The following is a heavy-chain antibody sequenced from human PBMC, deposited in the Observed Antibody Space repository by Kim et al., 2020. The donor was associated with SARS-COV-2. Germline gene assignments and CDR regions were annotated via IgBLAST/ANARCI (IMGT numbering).Heavy chain of an antibody. D-gene: IGHD6-19*01. CDR2: INTNTGNP. Sequence: ASVKVSCKASGYTFTSYAMNWVRQAPGQGLEWMGWINTNTGNPTYAQGFTGRFVFSLDTSVSTAYLQISSLKAEDTAVYYCARRYSSGWYYGRESWTTDYWGQGTLVTVSS. CDR1: GYTFTSYA. V-gene: IGHV7-4-1*02. J-gene: IGHJ4*02. CDR3: ARRYSSGWYYGRESWTTDY.